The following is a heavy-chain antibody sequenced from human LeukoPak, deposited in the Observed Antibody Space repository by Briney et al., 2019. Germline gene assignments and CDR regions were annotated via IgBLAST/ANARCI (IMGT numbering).Heavy chain of an antibody. J-gene: IGHJ4*02. Sequence: QPSQTLSLTCTVSGGSISSGGYSWPWIRQPPGKGLEWLGYIYHSGSTHYNPSLRSRVTISVDRSKNQFSLDLTSVTAADTAVYYCTRVWAGQLDYWGQGTLVTVSS. CDR1: GGSISSGGYS. V-gene: IGHV4-30-2*01. D-gene: IGHD3-16*01. CDR2: IYHSGST. CDR3: TRVWAGQLDY.